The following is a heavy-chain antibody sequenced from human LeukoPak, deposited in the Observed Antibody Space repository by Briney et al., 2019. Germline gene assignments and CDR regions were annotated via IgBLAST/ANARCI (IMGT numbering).Heavy chain of an antibody. J-gene: IGHJ4*02. V-gene: IGHV4-59*01. CDR1: GGSISSYY. CDR2: IYYSGST. Sequence: SETLSLTCTVSGGSISSYYWSWIRQPPGKGLEWIGYIYYSGSTNYNPSLKSRVTISVDTSKNQFSLKLSSVTAADTAVYYCARGPAPCYFDYWGQGTLVTVSS. CDR3: ARGPAPCYFDY.